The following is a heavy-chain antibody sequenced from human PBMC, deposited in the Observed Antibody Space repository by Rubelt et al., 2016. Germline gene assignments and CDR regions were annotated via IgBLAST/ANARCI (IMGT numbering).Heavy chain of an antibody. CDR3: AKAIEDKTLLTYIVVVPAARGAFDI. D-gene: IGHD2-2*01. V-gene: IGHV3-9*01. CDR1: GFTFDDYA. Sequence: EVQLVESGGGLVKPGGSLRLSCAASGFTFDDYAMHWVRQAPGKGLEWVSGISWNSGSIGYADSVKGRFTISRDNAKNSLYLQMNSLRAEDTAVYYCAKAIEDKTLLTYIVVVPAARGAFDIWGQGTMVTVSS. J-gene: IGHJ3*02. CDR2: ISWNSGSI.